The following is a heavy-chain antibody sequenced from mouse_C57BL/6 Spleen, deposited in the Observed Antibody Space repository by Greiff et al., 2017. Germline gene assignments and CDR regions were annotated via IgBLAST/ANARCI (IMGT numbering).Heavy chain of an antibody. Sequence: EVQLQQPGPELVKPGASVKISCKASGYTFTDYYMNWVKQSHGKSLEWIGDINPHNGGTSYNQKFKGKATLTVDKSSSTAYMQLRSLTSDDSAVCYCASAATASYYCASSLYYFDYWGQGTTLTVSS. CDR3: ASAATASYYCASSLYYFDY. CDR2: INPHNGGT. V-gene: IGHV1-26*01. D-gene: IGHD1-1*01. J-gene: IGHJ2*01. CDR1: GYTFTDYY.